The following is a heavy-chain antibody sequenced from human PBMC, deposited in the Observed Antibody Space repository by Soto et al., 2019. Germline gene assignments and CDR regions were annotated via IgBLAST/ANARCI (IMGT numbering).Heavy chain of an antibody. CDR3: ARVPHSGSYLSPNYYYYGMDV. CDR1: GYTFTSYY. V-gene: IGHV1-46*01. J-gene: IGHJ6*02. Sequence: ASVKVSCKASGYTFTSYYMHWVRQAPGQGLEWMGIINPSGGSTSYAQKFQGRVTMTRDTSTSTVYMELSSLRSEDTAVYYCARVPHSGSYLSPNYYYYGMDVWGQGTTVTVSS. D-gene: IGHD1-26*01. CDR2: INPSGGST.